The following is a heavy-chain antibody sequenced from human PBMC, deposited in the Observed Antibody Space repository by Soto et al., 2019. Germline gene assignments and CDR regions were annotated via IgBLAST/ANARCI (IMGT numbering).Heavy chain of an antibody. CDR3: AKDRFDYVWGSYLLD. Sequence: QVQLVESGGGVVQPGRSLRLSCAASGFTFSSYGMHWVRQAPGKGLELVAVISYDGSNKYYADSVKGRFTISRDNSKNTLYLQMNSLRAEDTAVYYCAKDRFDYVWGSYLLDWGQGTLVTVSS. V-gene: IGHV3-30*18. J-gene: IGHJ4*02. CDR1: GFTFSSYG. CDR2: ISYDGSNK. D-gene: IGHD3-16*01.